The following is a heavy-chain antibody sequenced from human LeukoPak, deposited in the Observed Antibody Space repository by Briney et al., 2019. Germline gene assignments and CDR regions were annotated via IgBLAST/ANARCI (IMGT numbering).Heavy chain of an antibody. CDR3: ASRRFGDLLFDY. CDR1: GYTFTSYA. J-gene: IGHJ4*02. D-gene: IGHD3-10*01. Sequence: SVKVSCKASGYTFTSYAMNWVRQAPGQGLEWMGAIILMFGTSHYAQNFQGRVTITADESTNTVYMELSSLRSEDTAMYYCASRRFGDLLFDYWGQGTLVTVSS. CDR2: IILMFGTS. V-gene: IGHV1-69*13.